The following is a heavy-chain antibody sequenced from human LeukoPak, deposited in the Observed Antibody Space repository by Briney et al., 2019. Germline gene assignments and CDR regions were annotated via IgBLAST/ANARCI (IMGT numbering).Heavy chain of an antibody. V-gene: IGHV5-51*01. CDR2: IYPGDSDT. CDR1: GYSFTSYW. Sequence: GESLKISCKGSGYSFTSYWIGWVRQKPGKGLEWMGIIYPGDSDTRYSPSFQGQVTISADKSISTAYLQWSSLKASDTAMHYCARQPVVRGNYYYYYGMDVWGQGTTVTVSS. J-gene: IGHJ6*02. D-gene: IGHD3-10*01. CDR3: ARQPVVRGNYYYYYGMDV.